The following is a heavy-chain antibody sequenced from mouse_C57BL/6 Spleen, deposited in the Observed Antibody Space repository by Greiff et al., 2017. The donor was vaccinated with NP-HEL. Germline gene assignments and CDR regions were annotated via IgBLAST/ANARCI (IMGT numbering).Heavy chain of an antibody. Sequence: QVQLQQPGAELVRPGSSVKLSCQASGYTFTSYWMDLVKQRPGQGLEWIGNIYPSDSETHYNQKFKDKATLTVDKSSSTAYMQLSSLTSEDSAVYYCARGRYDYALYAMDYWGQGTSVTVSS. D-gene: IGHD2-4*01. CDR2: IYPSDSET. V-gene: IGHV1-61*01. CDR3: ARGRYDYALYAMDY. J-gene: IGHJ4*01. CDR1: GYTFTSYW.